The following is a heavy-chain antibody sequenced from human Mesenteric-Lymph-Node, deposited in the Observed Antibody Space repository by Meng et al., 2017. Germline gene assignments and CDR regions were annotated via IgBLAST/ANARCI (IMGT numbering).Heavy chain of an antibody. CDR1: GFTFSSYA. J-gene: IGHJ3*02. CDR3: ARGMILDDAFDI. CDR2: ISSNGGST. V-gene: IGHV3-64*01. Sequence: GGSLRLSCAASGFTFSSYAMHWVRQAPGKGLEYVSAISSNGGSTYYANSVKGRFTISRDNSKNTLYLQMGSLRAEDMAVYYCARGMILDDAFDIWGQGTMVTV. D-gene: IGHD2-15*01.